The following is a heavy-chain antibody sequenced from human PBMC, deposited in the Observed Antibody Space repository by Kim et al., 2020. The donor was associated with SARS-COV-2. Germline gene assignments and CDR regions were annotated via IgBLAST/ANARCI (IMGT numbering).Heavy chain of an antibody. CDR3: ARNGGNTAMVSIRVYYYYGMDV. J-gene: IGHJ6*02. V-gene: IGHV1-69*13. CDR1: GGTFSSYA. Sequence: SVKVSCKASGGTFSSYAISWVRQAPGQGLEWMGGIIPIFGTANYAQKFQGRVTITADESTSTAYMELSSLRSEDTAVYYCARNGGNTAMVSIRVYYYYGMDVWGQGTTVTVSS. CDR2: IIPIFGTA. D-gene: IGHD5-18*01.